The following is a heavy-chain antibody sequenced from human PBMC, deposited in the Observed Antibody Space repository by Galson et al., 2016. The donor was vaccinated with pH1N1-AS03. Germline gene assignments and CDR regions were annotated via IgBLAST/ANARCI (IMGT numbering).Heavy chain of an antibody. CDR3: ARDGQLWPHYYPLDV. Sequence: ETLSLTCSVSGAPITSGSHYWTWIRQLPGKGLEWIGYIYYSGTTKFNPSLATRVTMSVDRSKSQFSLNLMSVTAADTAVHYCARDGQLWPHYYPLDVWGQGTTVTVSS. V-gene: IGHV4-61*01. CDR2: IYYSGTT. D-gene: IGHD3-22*01. J-gene: IGHJ6*02. CDR1: GAPITSGSHY.